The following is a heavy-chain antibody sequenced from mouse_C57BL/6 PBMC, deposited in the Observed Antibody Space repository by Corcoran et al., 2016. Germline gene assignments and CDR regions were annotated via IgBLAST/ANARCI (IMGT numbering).Heavy chain of an antibody. V-gene: IGHV1-80*01. CDR3: ARLLTGSYVDY. D-gene: IGHD4-1*01. Sequence: QVQLQQSGAELVKPGASVKISCKASGYAFSSYWMNWVKQRPGKGLEWIGQIYPGDGDTNYNGKFKGKATLTADNSSSTAYMQLSSLTSEDSAVYFCARLLTGSYVDYWGQGTTLTVSS. CDR1: GYAFSSYW. J-gene: IGHJ2*01. CDR2: IYPGDGDT.